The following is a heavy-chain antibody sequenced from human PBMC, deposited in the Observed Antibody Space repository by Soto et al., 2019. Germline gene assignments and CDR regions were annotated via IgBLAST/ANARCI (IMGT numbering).Heavy chain of an antibody. CDR2: ISYDGSNK. J-gene: IGHJ5*02. CDR3: ARDPGMSAA. CDR1: GFTFSSHA. D-gene: IGHD3-10*01. V-gene: IGHV3-30-3*01. Sequence: GGSLRLSCAASGFTFSSHAMHWVRQAPGKGLEWVAVISYDGSNKYYADSVKGRFTISRDNSKNTLYLQMNSLRAEDTAVYYCARDPGMSAAWGQGTLVTVSS.